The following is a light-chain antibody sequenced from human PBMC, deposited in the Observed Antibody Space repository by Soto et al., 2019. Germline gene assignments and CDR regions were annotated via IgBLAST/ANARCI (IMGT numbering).Light chain of an antibody. V-gene: IGKV3-15*01. CDR1: QSVSTN. Sequence: EIVMTQSPATLSVFPGERATLSCRASQSVSTNLAWYQQKPGQAPRLLIYGASARATGIPARFSGSGSGTEFTLTISSLQSEDVVVYYCHQYNNWPPYTFGQGTKLEIK. CDR2: GAS. J-gene: IGKJ2*01. CDR3: HQYNNWPPYT.